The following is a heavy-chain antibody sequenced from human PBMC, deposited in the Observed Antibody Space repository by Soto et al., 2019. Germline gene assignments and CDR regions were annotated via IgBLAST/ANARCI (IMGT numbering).Heavy chain of an antibody. V-gene: IGHV4-34*01. D-gene: IGHD6-13*01. CDR2: INHSGST. CDR1: GGSFSGYY. Sequence: PSETLSLTCAVYGGSFSGYYWSWIRQHPGKGLEWIGEINHSGSTNYNPSLKSRVTISVDTSKNQFSLKLSSVTAADTAVYYCARHRIAAAIGDFDYWGQGTLVTVSS. CDR3: ARHRIAAAIGDFDY. J-gene: IGHJ4*02.